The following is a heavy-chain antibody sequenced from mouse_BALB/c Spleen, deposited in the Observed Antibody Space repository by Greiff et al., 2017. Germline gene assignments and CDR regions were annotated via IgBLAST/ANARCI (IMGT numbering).Heavy chain of an antibody. V-gene: IGHV1-18*01. J-gene: IGHJ4*01. D-gene: IGHD1-1*01. CDR3: ARSIYYYGSSPYYYAMDY. Sequence: VHVKQSGPELVKPGASVKIPCKASGYTFTDYNMDWVKQSHGKSLEWIGDINPNNGGTIYNQKFKGKATLTVDKSSSTAYMELRSLTSEDTAVYYCARSIYYYGSSPYYYAMDYWGQGTSVTVSS. CDR2: INPNNGGT. CDR1: GYTFTDYN.